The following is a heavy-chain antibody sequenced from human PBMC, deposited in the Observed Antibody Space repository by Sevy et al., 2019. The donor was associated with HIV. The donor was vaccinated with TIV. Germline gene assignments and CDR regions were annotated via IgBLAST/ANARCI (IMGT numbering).Heavy chain of an antibody. V-gene: IGHV3-33*01. CDR3: ARDPFEFHNRDSYHLKYYFDY. CDR2: IWHDGSYK. D-gene: IGHD3-10*01. CDR1: GFPFSSYG. Sequence: GGSLRLSCGASGFPFSSYGMHWVRQAPGKGLEWVAVIWHDGSYKYYADSVKGRITMSRDNSKKTLFVQLNSLGGEDTAVYFCARDPFEFHNRDSYHLKYYFDYWGQGTLVTVSS. J-gene: IGHJ4*02.